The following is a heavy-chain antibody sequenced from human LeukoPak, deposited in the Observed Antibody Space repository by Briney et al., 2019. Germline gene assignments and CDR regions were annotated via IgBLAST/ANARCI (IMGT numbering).Heavy chain of an antibody. Sequence: PSETLSLTCTVSGGSISSSSYYWGWIRQPPGKGLEWIGSIYYSGSTYYNPSLKSRVTISVDTSKNQFSLKLSSVTAADTAVYYCARGKLTDIVLMVYNSNWFDPWGQGTLVTVSS. J-gene: IGHJ5*02. V-gene: IGHV4-39*07. CDR2: IYYSGST. CDR3: ARGKLTDIVLMVYNSNWFDP. D-gene: IGHD2-8*01. CDR1: GGSISSSSYY.